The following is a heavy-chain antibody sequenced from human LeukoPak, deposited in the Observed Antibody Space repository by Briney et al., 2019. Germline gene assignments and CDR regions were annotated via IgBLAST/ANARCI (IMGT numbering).Heavy chain of an antibody. Sequence: PGGSPRLSCAASGLTISRSWMSWVRQAPGKGLEWVANIKEDGGERYYVDSVKGRFTISRDNAKNLLYMQMNSLRAEDTAVYYCARGLVGSGCYFDYWGQGTLVIVSS. V-gene: IGHV3-7*05. CDR3: ARGLVGSGCYFDY. CDR2: IKEDGGER. CDR1: GLTISRSW. J-gene: IGHJ4*02. D-gene: IGHD6-19*01.